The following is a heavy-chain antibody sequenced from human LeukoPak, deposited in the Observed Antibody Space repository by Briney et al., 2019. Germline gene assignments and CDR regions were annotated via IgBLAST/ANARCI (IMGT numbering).Heavy chain of an antibody. CDR3: ARTPDGPDY. V-gene: IGHV3-7*03. D-gene: IGHD5-24*01. J-gene: IGHJ4*02. CDR1: GLTFSNYW. CDR2: IKQNGGEK. Sequence: PGGSLRLSCAASGLTFSNYWMTWVRQAPGKGLEWVANIKQNGGEKYYVDSVKGRFTISRDNAKNSPYLEMNNLRAEDTAVYYCARTPDGPDYWGQGTLVTVSS.